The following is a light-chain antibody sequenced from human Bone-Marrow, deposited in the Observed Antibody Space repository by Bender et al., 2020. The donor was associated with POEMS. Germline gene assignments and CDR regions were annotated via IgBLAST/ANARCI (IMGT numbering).Light chain of an antibody. CDR2: RDK. J-gene: IGLJ2*01. CDR3: QAWDSSAQVV. Sequence: SYDLTQPASVTVSPGQTARITCSGDELGNKDVSWYQQKAGQSHVLAMYRDKKRPSGIPERFSGSNSGNTATLIISETQAVDEADYYCQAWDSSAQVVFGGGTKLTVL. CDR1: ELGNKD. V-gene: IGLV3-1*01.